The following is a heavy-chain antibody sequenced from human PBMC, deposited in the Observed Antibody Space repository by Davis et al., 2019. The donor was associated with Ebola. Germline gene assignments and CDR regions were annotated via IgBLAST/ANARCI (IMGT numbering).Heavy chain of an antibody. V-gene: IGHV3-74*03. J-gene: IGHJ4*02. D-gene: IGHD1-26*01. CDR2: INRDGSTT. CDR3: ATLPGYY. Sequence: GESLKISCAAPGFTFSSYWMHWVRQAPGKGLVWVSCINRDGSTTTYADSVKGRFTISRDNDKNTLYLQMNNLRVEDTAVYYCATLPGYYWGQGTLVTVSS. CDR1: GFTFSSYW.